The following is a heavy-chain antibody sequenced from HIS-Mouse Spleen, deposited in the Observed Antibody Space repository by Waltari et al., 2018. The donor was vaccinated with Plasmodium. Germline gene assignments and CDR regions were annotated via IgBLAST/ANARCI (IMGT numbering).Heavy chain of an antibody. D-gene: IGHD6-13*01. CDR1: GFTFSSYW. Sequence: EVQLVESGGGLVQPGGSLRLSCAASGFTFSSYWMSWVRQGPGKGLDWVANRKQDGSEKYYVDAVKGRFTISRDNAKNSLYLQMNSLRAEDTAVYYCASSWYGYFDLWGRGTLVTVSS. J-gene: IGHJ2*01. CDR3: ASSWYGYFDL. V-gene: IGHV3-7*01. CDR2: RKQDGSEK.